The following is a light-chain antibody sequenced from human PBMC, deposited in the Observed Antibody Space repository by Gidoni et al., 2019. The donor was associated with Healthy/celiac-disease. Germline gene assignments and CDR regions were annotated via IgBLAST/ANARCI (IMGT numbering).Light chain of an antibody. V-gene: IGKV4-1*01. CDR2: WAS. CDR1: QSVLYSSNNKNY. Sequence: DIVMTQSLDLLAVSLGEMATINCKSSQSVLYSSNNKNYLAWYQQKPGQPPQLLIYWASTRESGVPDRFSGSGSGTDVTLPISSLQAEDVAVYYCQQYYSTPRTFGQGTKVEIK. J-gene: IGKJ1*01. CDR3: QQYYSTPRT.